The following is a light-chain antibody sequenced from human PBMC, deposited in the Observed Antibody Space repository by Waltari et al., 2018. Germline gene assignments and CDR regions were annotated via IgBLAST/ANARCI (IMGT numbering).Light chain of an antibody. CDR2: YAS. CDR3: QQDNSLLLI. J-gene: IGKJ2*01. Sequence: DIKMTQSPTSLSASVGGSVTITCQASQDIGYSLNWYQQKPGEAPKLLIYYASTLQRGVPSRFSGRGSGTDFTFTITSLQPEDFATYYCQQDNSLLLIFGQGTKLEIK. CDR1: QDIGYS. V-gene: IGKV1-33*01.